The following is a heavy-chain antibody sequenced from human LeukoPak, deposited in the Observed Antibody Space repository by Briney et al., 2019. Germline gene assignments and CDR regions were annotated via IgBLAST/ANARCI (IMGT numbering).Heavy chain of an antibody. CDR1: GYTFTSYD. J-gene: IGHJ6*03. D-gene: IGHD5-18*01. CDR2: MNPNSGNT. Sequence: ASVKVSCKASGYTFTSYDINWVRQATGQGLEWMGWMNPNSGNTGYSQKFQGRVTMTRNTSISTAYMELSSLRSEDTAVYYCARLSHGYSYGWAYYYYYYYMDVWGKGTTVTISS. CDR3: ARLSHGYSYGWAYYYYYYYMDV. V-gene: IGHV1-8*01.